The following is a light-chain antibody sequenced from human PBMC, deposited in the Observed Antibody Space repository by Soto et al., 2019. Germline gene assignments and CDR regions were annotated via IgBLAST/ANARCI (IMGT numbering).Light chain of an antibody. V-gene: IGLV1-44*01. CDR3: AAWDDSLNGVV. CDR1: SSNIGSNI. J-gene: IGLJ2*01. CDR2: NNN. Sequence: QSVLTQSPSASGTPGQRITISCSGSSSNIGSNIVNWYQQLPGTAPKLLIYNNNQRPSGVPDRFSGSKSGTSASLAISGLQSEDEADYYCAAWDDSLNGVVFGGGTKLTVL.